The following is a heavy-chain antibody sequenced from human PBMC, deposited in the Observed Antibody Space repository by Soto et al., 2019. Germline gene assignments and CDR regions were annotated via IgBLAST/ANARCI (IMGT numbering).Heavy chain of an antibody. Sequence: TLETLSLTCAVSCGSISSSNWWSWVRQPPGKGLEWIGEIYYSGSTNYNPSLKSRVTISVDKSKNQFSLKLSSVTAADTAVYYCARDRGGDIVLVPAAKEPYYYYYGMDVWGQGTTVTVSS. CDR3: ARDRGGDIVLVPAAKEPYYYYYGMDV. CDR2: IYYSGST. D-gene: IGHD2-2*01. CDR1: CGSISSSNW. J-gene: IGHJ6*02. V-gene: IGHV4-4*02.